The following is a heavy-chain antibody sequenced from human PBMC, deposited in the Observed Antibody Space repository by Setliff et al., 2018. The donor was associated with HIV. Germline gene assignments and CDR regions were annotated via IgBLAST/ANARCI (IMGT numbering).Heavy chain of an antibody. CDR1: GFIFNDYA. V-gene: IGHV3-43D*03. D-gene: IGHD3-10*01. Sequence: GGSLRLSCAASGFIFNDYAMHWVRQVPGKGLEWVSLISWNGGSAYYADSVRGRFTISRDNNKNSLHLQMNSLRSDDTALYYCARGPTGSGSAYLDFWGQGMAVTVSS. CDR2: ISWNGGSA. CDR3: ARGPTGSGSAYLDF. J-gene: IGHJ4*02.